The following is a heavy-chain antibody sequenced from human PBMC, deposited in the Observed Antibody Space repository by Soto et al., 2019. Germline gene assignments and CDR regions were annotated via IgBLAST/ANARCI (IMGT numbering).Heavy chain of an antibody. V-gene: IGHV3-48*03. J-gene: IGHJ6*02. D-gene: IGHD3-10*01. CDR1: GFTFSSYE. CDR2: ITRSGSTI. CDR3: ARVDSRGYYYGMDV. Sequence: GGSLRLSCAASGFTFSSYEMKWVRQAPDKGLEWVSYITRSGSTIYYADSVKGRFTISRDNAKNSLYLQMNSLRAEDTAVYYCARVDSRGYYYGMDVWGQGTTVTVSS.